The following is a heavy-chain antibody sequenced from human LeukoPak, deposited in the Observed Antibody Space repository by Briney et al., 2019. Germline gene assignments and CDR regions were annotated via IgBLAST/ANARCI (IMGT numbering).Heavy chain of an antibody. Sequence: GESLKISCKGSGYSFTSYWIGWVRQMPGKGLEWMGIIYPGDSDTRYSPSFQGQVTISADKSISTAYLQWSSLKASDTAMYYCARRVGLLWFGELLSEVGDAFDIWGQGTMVTVSS. J-gene: IGHJ3*02. D-gene: IGHD3-10*01. CDR1: GYSFTSYW. V-gene: IGHV5-51*01. CDR3: ARRVGLLWFGELLSEVGDAFDI. CDR2: IYPGDSDT.